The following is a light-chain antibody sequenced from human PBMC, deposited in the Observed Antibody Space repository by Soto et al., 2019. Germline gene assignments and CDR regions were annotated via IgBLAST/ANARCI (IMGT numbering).Light chain of an antibody. CDR2: RNN. Sequence: QSVLTQPPSASGTPGQRVTISCFGSSTNIGSNYVYWYQQLPGTAPKLLMYRNNQRPSRVPDRFFGSKSGTSASLVISGLRSEDEADYYCATWDDSLSGHVVFGGGTKVTVL. CDR1: STNIGSNY. CDR3: ATWDDSLSGHVV. V-gene: IGLV1-47*01. J-gene: IGLJ2*01.